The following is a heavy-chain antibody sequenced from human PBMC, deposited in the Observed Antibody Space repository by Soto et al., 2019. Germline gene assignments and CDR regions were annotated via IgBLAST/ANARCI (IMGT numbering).Heavy chain of an antibody. J-gene: IGHJ6*04. Sequence: HPGGSLRLSCAAAGFTVSSKYMSWVRQAPGKGLEWVSLIQSGGPTYYADSVKGRFTISRDTSENTLHLQMDSLRAEDTAVYYCARDDVLCDGGGSYGVHLYVLCKGTTLTVSS. D-gene: IGHD2-15*01. V-gene: IGHV3-66*01. CDR3: ARDDVLCDGGGSYGVHLYV. CDR1: GFTVSSKY. CDR2: IQSGGPT.